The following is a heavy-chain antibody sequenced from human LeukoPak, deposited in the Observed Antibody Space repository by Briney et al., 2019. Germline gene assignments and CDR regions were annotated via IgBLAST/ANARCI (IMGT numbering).Heavy chain of an antibody. Sequence: PGGSLRPSCATSGFTFSSYAMSWVRQAPGKGLEWVSANGGGSGGNTNYADSVKGRFTISRDNSKKTLYLQMNSLRAEDTAIYYCARAGSGYYFDYWGQGTLVTVSS. CDR3: ARAGSGYYFDY. J-gene: IGHJ4*02. V-gene: IGHV3-23*01. CDR2: NGGGSGGNT. CDR1: GFTFSSYA. D-gene: IGHD3-10*01.